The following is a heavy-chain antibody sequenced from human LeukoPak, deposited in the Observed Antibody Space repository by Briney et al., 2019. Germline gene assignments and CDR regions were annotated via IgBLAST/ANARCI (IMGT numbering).Heavy chain of an antibody. Sequence: SVKVSCKASGGTFSSYAISWVRQAPGQGLEWMGGIIPIFGTANYAQKFQGRVTITADESTSTAYMELSSLRSEDTAVYYCAAEVVVAATFDYWGQGTLVTVSS. CDR3: AAEVVVAATFDY. CDR2: IIPIFGTA. J-gene: IGHJ4*02. V-gene: IGHV1-69*13. CDR1: GGTFSSYA. D-gene: IGHD2-15*01.